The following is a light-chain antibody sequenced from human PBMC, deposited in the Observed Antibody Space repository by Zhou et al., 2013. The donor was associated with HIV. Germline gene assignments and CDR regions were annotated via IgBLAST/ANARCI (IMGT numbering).Light chain of an antibody. CDR2: AAS. J-gene: IGKJ1*01. Sequence: EIVMTQSPATLSVSPGERATLSCRASQSVGTKLGWYQQKPGQPPRLLIYAASTRATGIPARFSGSGSGTEFTLSISSLQTEDFAVYYCQFYNNWPPTWTFGQGTKVEMK. CDR1: QSVGTK. CDR3: QFYNNWPPTWT. V-gene: IGKV3D-15*01.